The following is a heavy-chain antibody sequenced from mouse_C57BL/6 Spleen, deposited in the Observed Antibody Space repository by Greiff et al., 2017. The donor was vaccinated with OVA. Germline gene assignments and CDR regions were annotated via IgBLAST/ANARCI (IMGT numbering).Heavy chain of an antibody. CDR2: IDPETGGT. CDR3: TRRWLLREGAMDD. CDR1: GYTFTDYE. D-gene: IGHD2-3*01. J-gene: IGHJ4*01. Sequence: QVQLQQSGAELVRPGASVTLSCKASGYTFTDYEMHWVKQTPVHGLEWIGAIDPETGGTAYNQKFKGKAILTADKSSSTAYMELRSLTSEDSAVYYCTRRWLLREGAMDDWGQGTSVTVSS. V-gene: IGHV1-15*01.